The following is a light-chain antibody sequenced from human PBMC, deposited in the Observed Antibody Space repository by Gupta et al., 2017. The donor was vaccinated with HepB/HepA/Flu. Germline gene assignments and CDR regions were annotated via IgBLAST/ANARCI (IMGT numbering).Light chain of an antibody. CDR2: DVS. V-gene: IGLV2-14*01. CDR1: SSDVGGYNY. CDR3: SSDTSSSTLV. J-gene: IGLJ2*01. Sequence: SALTQPASVSGSPGQSITISCTGTSSDVGGYNYVSWYQPHPGKAPKLMIYDVSKRPSGVSNRFSGSKSGNTASLTISGRQEEDEADYYCSSDTSSSTLVFGGGTKLTVL.